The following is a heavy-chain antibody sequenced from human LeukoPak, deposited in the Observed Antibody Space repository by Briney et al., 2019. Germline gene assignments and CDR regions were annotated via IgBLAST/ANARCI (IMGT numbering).Heavy chain of an antibody. J-gene: IGHJ4*02. CDR3: ARVSGRYSCGWPDY. CDR2: ISVYNGNT. CDR1: GYTFTNYG. Sequence: ASVKVSRMAPGYTFTNYGISWVRPAPGQGLGWMGWISVYNGNTNYAQKLQGRVTMTTDTSTSTAYMELRSVRSEDTAVYYCARVSGRYSCGWPDYWGQGTLVTVSS. V-gene: IGHV1-18*01. D-gene: IGHD6-19*01.